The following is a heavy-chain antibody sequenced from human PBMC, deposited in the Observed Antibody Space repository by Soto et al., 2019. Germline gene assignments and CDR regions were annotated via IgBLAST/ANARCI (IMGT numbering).Heavy chain of an antibody. CDR2: IKQDGSEK. CDR1: GFTFSSYW. D-gene: IGHD1-26*01. V-gene: IGHV3-7*01. CDR3: ARVLFGWELLGGGDAFDI. J-gene: IGHJ3*02. Sequence: EVQLVESGGGLVQPGGSLRLSCAASGFTFSSYWMSWVRQAPGKGLEWVANIKQDGSEKYYVDSVKGRFTISRDNAKNSLYLQMNSLRAEDTAVYYCARVLFGWELLGGGDAFDIWGQGTMVTVSS.